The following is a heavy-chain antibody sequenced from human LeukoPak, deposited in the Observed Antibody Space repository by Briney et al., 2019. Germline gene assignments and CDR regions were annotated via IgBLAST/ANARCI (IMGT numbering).Heavy chain of an antibody. CDR2: ISGDASDK. CDR1: GFTFSSYT. Sequence: PGGSLRLSCAASGFTFSSYTMHWVRQAPGKGLKWVAAISGDASDKYYADSVKGRFTVSRDKSKNTLYLQMNSLRAEDTAVYYCARDGVAAFAYGGQGTLVTVSS. J-gene: IGHJ4*02. D-gene: IGHD6-13*01. CDR3: ARDGVAAFAY. V-gene: IGHV3-30*04.